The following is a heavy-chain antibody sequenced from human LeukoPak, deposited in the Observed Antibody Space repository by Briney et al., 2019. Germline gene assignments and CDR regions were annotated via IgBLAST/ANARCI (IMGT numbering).Heavy chain of an antibody. J-gene: IGHJ4*02. V-gene: IGHV3-48*03. Sequence: GGSLRLSCAASEFSVGSNYMTWVRQAPGKGLEWVSYISSSGSTIYYADSVKGRFTISRDNAKNSLYLQMNSLRAEDTAVYYCARQRGDILTGYYMPRGFDYWGQGTLVTVSS. D-gene: IGHD3-9*01. CDR3: ARQRGDILTGYYMPRGFDY. CDR1: EFSVGSNY. CDR2: ISSSGSTI.